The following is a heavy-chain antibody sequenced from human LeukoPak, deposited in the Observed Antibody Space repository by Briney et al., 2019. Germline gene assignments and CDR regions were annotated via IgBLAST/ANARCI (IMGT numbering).Heavy chain of an antibody. D-gene: IGHD2-15*01. V-gene: IGHV7-4-1*02. CDR3: ARKSVAATPRDIVYQYSYMDV. CDR2: ISTNTENP. Sequence: EASVKVSCKSSGYTFTSYAMNWVRQAPGQGLEWMGWISTNTENPTYAQGFTGRFVFSLDTSVSTAYLQISSLKAEDTAVYYCARKSVAATPRDIVYQYSYMDVWGKGTTVTVSS. J-gene: IGHJ6*03. CDR1: GYTFTSYA.